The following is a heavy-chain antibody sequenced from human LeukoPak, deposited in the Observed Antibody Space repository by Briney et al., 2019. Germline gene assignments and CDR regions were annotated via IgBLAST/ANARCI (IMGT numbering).Heavy chain of an antibody. Sequence: GGSLRLSCAASGFTFSSYGMHWVRQAPGKGLEWVAFIRYDGSNKYYADSVKGRFTISRDNSKNTLYLQMNSLRAEDTAVYYCARSITMSATIDYWGQGTLVTVSS. J-gene: IGHJ4*02. CDR1: GFTFSSYG. CDR2: IRYDGSNK. D-gene: IGHD3-10*02. V-gene: IGHV3-30*02. CDR3: ARSITMSATIDY.